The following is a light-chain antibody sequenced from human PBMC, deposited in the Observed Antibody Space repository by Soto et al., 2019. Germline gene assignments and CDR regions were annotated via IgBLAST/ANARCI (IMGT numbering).Light chain of an antibody. Sequence: DIQMTQSPSTLSASVGDRVTITCRASQSSSSWLAWYQQKPGKAPKLLIYDASSLGSGVPSRFSGSGSGTDFTLTISSLQPEDFATYYCQQSFNNPRTFGQGTKVDIK. CDR3: QQSFNNPRT. J-gene: IGKJ1*01. CDR1: QSSSSW. CDR2: DAS. V-gene: IGKV1-5*01.